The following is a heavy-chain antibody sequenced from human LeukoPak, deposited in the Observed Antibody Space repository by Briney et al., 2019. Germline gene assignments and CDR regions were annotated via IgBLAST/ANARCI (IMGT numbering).Heavy chain of an antibody. CDR3: ASDGGYHGMDV. CDR1: GFTFRSYS. V-gene: IGHV3-48*02. D-gene: IGHD3-16*01. Sequence: GGSLRLSCTASGFTFRSYSMNWVRQAPGKGLEWVSYISSSYSTIYYADSVKGRFTISRDNAKNSLYPQMNSLRDEDTAAYYCASDGGYHGMDVWGQGTTVTVSS. J-gene: IGHJ6*02. CDR2: ISSSYSTI.